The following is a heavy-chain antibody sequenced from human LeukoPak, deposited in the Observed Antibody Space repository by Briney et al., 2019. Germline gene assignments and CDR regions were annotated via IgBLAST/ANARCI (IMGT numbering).Heavy chain of an antibody. V-gene: IGHV4-59*01. D-gene: IGHD6-6*01. CDR3: ARRPDDYSYYYLDV. J-gene: IGHJ6*03. Sequence: SETLSLTCTVSGGSINNYYWSWIRQPPGKGLESIGYIYYSGTTNYNPSLKSRVTISVDTSKNQISLKLTSVTAADTAVYYCARRPDDYSYYYLDVWGKGTTVTVSS. CDR2: IYYSGTT. CDR1: GGSINNYY.